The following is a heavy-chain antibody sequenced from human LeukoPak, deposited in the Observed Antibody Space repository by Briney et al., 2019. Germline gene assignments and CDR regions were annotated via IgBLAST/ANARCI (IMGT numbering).Heavy chain of an antibody. Sequence: GGSLRLSCAASGFTFSSYGMHWVRQAPGKGLEWVAVIWYDGSNKYYADSVKGRFTISRDNSKNTLYLQMNSLRAEDTAVYYCARDGSSNNFDYWGQGTLVTVSS. CDR1: GFTFSSYG. J-gene: IGHJ4*02. CDR3: ARDGSSNNFDY. V-gene: IGHV3-33*01. D-gene: IGHD6-6*01. CDR2: IWYDGSNK.